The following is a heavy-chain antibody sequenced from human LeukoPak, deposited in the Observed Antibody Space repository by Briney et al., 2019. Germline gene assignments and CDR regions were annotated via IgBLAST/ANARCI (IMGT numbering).Heavy chain of an antibody. V-gene: IGHV3-33*01. Sequence: PGGSLRLSCAASGFTFSSYGMHWVRQAPGKGLEWVAVIWYDGSNKYYADTVKGRFTISRDNSKNTLYLQMNSLRAEDTAVYYCARDEVPATATPPRAYYYYGMDVWGQGTTVTVSS. J-gene: IGHJ6*02. CDR3: ARDEVPATATPPRAYYYYGMDV. D-gene: IGHD2-2*01. CDR2: IWYDGSNK. CDR1: GFTFSSYG.